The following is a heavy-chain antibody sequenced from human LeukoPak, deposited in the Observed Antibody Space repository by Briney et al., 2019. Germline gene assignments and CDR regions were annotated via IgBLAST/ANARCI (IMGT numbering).Heavy chain of an antibody. Sequence: PGRTLRLSCAASGFTFSSYWMHWVRQTPGKGLVWVSRINTDGSHTDYADSVKGRFTVSRDNARNTLYLQMNSLRAEDTAVYYCARIIVGATGVDYWGQGTLVTVSS. J-gene: IGHJ4*02. CDR2: INTDGSHT. V-gene: IGHV3-74*01. CDR3: ARIIVGATGVDY. D-gene: IGHD1-26*01. CDR1: GFTFSSYW.